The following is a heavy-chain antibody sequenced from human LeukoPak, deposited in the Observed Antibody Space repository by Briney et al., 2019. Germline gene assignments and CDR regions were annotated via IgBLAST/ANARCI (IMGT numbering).Heavy chain of an antibody. CDR2: IYGGGNT. V-gene: IGHV3-53*01. J-gene: IGHJ4*02. CDR1: GLIATSNY. D-gene: IGHD5-24*01. Sequence: GGSLRLSCSFSGLIATSNYMAWVRQAPGKGLQWISFIYGGGNTLYADSVMGRFSISRDNSKSTLYLQMSSLRVEDTAVYYCATGGRSGMAFAFWGQGTLVTVSS. CDR3: ATGGRSGMAFAF.